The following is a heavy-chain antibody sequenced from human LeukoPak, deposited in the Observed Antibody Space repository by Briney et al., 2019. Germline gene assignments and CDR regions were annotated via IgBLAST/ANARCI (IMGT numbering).Heavy chain of an antibody. Sequence: MSSETLSLTCTVSGGSINSHTYYWGWLRQPPGKGLEWIGSVYYDGTSYSNPSLKTRAAVFVDTSRDQFSLDLSFVTAADTALYYCVRHISTNTGYFDSCGQGTLVSVSS. J-gene: IGHJ4*02. CDR1: GGSINSHTYY. V-gene: IGHV4-39*01. CDR3: VRHISTNTGYFDS. CDR2: VYYDGTS. D-gene: IGHD5-24*01.